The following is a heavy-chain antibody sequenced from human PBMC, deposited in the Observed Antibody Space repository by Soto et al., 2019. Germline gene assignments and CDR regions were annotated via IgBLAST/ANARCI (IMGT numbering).Heavy chain of an antibody. D-gene: IGHD3-9*01. CDR1: GGSISSSNW. CDR2: IYHSGST. Sequence: QVQLQESGPGLVKPSGTLSLTCAVSGGSISSSNWWSWVRQPPGKGLEWIGEIYHSGSTNYNPSLKSRVTISVVKSKNQFSLKLSSVTAADTAVYYCAREYDILTGYYSYYYGMDVWGQGTTVTVSS. V-gene: IGHV4-4*02. CDR3: AREYDILTGYYSYYYGMDV. J-gene: IGHJ6*02.